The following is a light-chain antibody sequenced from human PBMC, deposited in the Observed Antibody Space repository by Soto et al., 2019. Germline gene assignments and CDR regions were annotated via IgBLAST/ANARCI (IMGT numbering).Light chain of an antibody. CDR3: LQYFITPYT. Sequence: DIVMTQSPDSLALSVGERATINCKSSQSVSYSPNSQNHLAWYQQKPGQPPKLLIYWASTRGSGVPDRFSGSGSETDFTLTISSLQAEDVAVYYCLQYFITPYTFGQGTKLEIK. J-gene: IGKJ2*01. V-gene: IGKV4-1*01. CDR2: WAS. CDR1: QSVSYSPNSQNH.